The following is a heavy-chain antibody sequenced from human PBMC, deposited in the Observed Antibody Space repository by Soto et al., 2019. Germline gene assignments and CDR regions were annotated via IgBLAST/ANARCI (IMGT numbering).Heavy chain of an antibody. D-gene: IGHD6-19*01. J-gene: IGHJ3*02. V-gene: IGHV3-9*01. CDR1: GFTFNDYA. CDR3: AKDKDSSGWSAFDI. Sequence: EVHLVESGGGLVQPGRSLRLSCAASGFTFNDYAMHWVRQAPGMGLEWVAGITWNAYSIAYADSVKGRFTISRDNAKSSLHLQMNNLRPDDTALYYCAKDKDSSGWSAFDIWGLGTRVTVSS. CDR2: ITWNAYSI.